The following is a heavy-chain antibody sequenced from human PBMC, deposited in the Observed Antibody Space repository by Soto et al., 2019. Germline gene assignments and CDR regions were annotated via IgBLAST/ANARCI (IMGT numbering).Heavy chain of an antibody. CDR3: ARVDIAVEYDAFDI. CDR1: GSTFGTYW. CDR2: INSDGSST. J-gene: IGHJ3*02. Sequence: EVQLVESGGGLVQPGGSLRLPCAASGSTFGTYWMPWVRQAPGKGRGWVSRINSDGSSTNYADSVKGRFTISRDNAKNTLYLQMNSLRAEDTAVYYCARVDIAVEYDAFDIWGQGTMVTVSS. D-gene: IGHD6-19*01. V-gene: IGHV3-74*01.